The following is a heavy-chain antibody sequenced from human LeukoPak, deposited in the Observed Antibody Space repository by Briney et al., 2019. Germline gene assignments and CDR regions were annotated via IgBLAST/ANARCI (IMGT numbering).Heavy chain of an antibody. D-gene: IGHD5-18*01. J-gene: IGHJ4*02. Sequence: SETLSLTCSVAGGSISTYYWNWIRQTPGKGLEWIGHISYGNTDYNPSLKSRVTISVDPSKNQTSVTAADTAVYYCARDKAHSYGRYFDHWGQGALVIVSS. V-gene: IGHV4-59*01. CDR1: GGSISTYY. CDR3: ARDKAHSYGRYFDH. CDR2: ISYGNT.